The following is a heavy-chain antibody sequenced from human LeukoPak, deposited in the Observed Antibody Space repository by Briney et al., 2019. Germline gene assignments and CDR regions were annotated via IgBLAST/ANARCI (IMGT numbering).Heavy chain of an antibody. J-gene: IGHJ4*02. Sequence: PGGSLRLSCAASGFTFSSYGMSWVRQAPGKGLEWVSAISGSGGSTYYADSVKGRFTISRDNSKNTLYLQMNSLRAEDTAVYYCAKSRSGYDLNDFDYWGQGTLVTVSS. D-gene: IGHD5-12*01. V-gene: IGHV3-23*01. CDR3: AKSRSGYDLNDFDY. CDR1: GFTFSSYG. CDR2: ISGSGGST.